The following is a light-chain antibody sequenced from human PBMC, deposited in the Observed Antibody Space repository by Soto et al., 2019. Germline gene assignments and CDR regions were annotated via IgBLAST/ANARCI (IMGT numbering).Light chain of an antibody. CDR1: QTVLYSFNSQNY. Sequence: DIVMTQSPDSLAVSLGERATINCRSSQTVLYSFNSQNYLAWYQQKPGQPRRLLIYWASTRASGVPDRFSARGSATDFAVSISGLQAEDGAVYYCQQYYSTPYTFGQGTKLEIK. CDR3: QQYYSTPYT. J-gene: IGKJ2*01. CDR2: WAS. V-gene: IGKV4-1*01.